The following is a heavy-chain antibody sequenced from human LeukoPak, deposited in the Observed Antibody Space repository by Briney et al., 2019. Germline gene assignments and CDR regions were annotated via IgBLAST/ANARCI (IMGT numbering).Heavy chain of an antibody. D-gene: IGHD4-23*01. J-gene: IGHJ4*02. CDR3: ARHGLYGGNSVDC. CDR1: GGSVSSGSYY. V-gene: IGHV4-61*01. Sequence: SETLSLTCTVSGGSVSSGSYYWSWIRQPPGKGLEWIGYIYYSGSTNYNPSLKSRVTISVDTSKNQSSLKLSSVTAADTAVYYCARHGLYGGNSVDCWGQGTLVTVSS. CDR2: IYYSGST.